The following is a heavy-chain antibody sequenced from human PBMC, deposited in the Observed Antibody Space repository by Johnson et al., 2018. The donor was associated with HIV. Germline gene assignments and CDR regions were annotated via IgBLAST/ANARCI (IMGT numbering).Heavy chain of an antibody. CDR3: GRGYSSCWSDGFDI. D-gene: IGHD6-19*01. J-gene: IGHJ3*02. CDR1: GITFDDYG. Sequence: VQLVESGGGVVRPGGSLRLSCAASGITFDDYGMSWVRQTPGKGLEWVSGINWSGGSTGYADSVMGRSSISRDNAKNSLYLQMNSLRAEDTALYYCGRGYSSCWSDGFDIWGQGTMVTVSS. V-gene: IGHV3-20*04. CDR2: INWSGGST.